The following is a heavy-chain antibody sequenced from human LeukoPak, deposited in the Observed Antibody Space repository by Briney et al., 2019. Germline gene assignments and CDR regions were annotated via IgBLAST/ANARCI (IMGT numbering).Heavy chain of an antibody. Sequence: TGGSLRLSCAASGFTFSDHYMDWVRQAPGKGLEWVGRIRNKANSYTTEYAASVKGRFTVSRDNSKNSLYLQMNSLKTEDTAVYYCVGGAVYYFDYWGQGTLVTVSS. CDR3: VGGAVYYFDY. CDR1: GFTFSDHY. J-gene: IGHJ4*02. CDR2: IRNKANSYTT. V-gene: IGHV3-72*01.